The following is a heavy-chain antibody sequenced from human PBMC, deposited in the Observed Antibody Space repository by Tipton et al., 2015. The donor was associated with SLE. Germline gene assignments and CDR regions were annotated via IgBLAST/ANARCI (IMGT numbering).Heavy chain of an antibody. CDR1: GASISRNSYY. CDR3: ARHDYDSYYFDY. CDR2: IYYSGDT. Sequence: TLSLTCTVSGASISRNSYYWGWIRQPPGKGLEWIGSIYYSGDTYYTPSLKSRVTISVDTSKNQFSLKLSSVTAADTAVYYCARHDYDSYYFDYWGQGTLSTVSS. J-gene: IGHJ4*02. V-gene: IGHV4-39*01. D-gene: IGHD3-16*01.